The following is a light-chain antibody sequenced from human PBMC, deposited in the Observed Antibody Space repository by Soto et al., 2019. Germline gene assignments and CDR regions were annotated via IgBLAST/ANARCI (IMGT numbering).Light chain of an antibody. CDR1: SGSVSTSNY. V-gene: IGLV8-61*01. J-gene: IGLJ2*01. CDR2: STT. CDR3: VLYMGSGISV. Sequence: QTVVTQEPSFSVSPGGTVTLTCGLTSGSVSTSNYPSWHQQTPGQAPRTLIYSTTTRSSGVPDRFSGSILGNRAALTSTGAQADDESYYYCVLYMGSGISVFGGGTKLTVL.